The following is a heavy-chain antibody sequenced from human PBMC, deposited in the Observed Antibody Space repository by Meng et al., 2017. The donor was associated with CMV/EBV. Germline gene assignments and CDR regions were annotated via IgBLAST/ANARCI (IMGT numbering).Heavy chain of an antibody. CDR2: IIPILGIA. J-gene: IGHJ6*02. Sequence: SVKVSCKASGGTFSSYTISWVRQAPGQGLEWMGRIIPILGIANYAQKFQGRVTITTDESTSTAYMELSSLRSEDTAVYYCARVPRITMVRGVEYGMDVWGQGTTVTVSS. CDR3: ARVPRITMVRGVEYGMDV. D-gene: IGHD3-10*01. CDR1: GGTFSSYT. V-gene: IGHV1-69*16.